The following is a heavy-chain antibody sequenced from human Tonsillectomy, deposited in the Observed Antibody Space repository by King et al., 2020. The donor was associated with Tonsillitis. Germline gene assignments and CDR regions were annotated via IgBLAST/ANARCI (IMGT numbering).Heavy chain of an antibody. J-gene: IGHJ4*02. Sequence: VQLVESGGGLVQPGGSLSLSCAASGFTFSAFFMDWVRQAPGKGLEWVGRIRNKPSSYNTEYAASVKGRFTISRDDSRNSLYLHMNSLKRDDTAVYYCARGDCSGGNCYAGDYWGQGTLVTVSS. V-gene: IGHV3-72*01. CDR3: ARGDCSGGNCYAGDY. D-gene: IGHD2-15*01. CDR1: GFTFSAFF. CDR2: IRNKPSSYNT.